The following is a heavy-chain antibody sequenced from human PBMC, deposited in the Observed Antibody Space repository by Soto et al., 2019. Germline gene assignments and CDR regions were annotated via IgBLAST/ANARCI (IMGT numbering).Heavy chain of an antibody. CDR1: GFAFRNYW. D-gene: IGHD3-16*01. CDR3: ARDWGPHHAFDI. V-gene: IGHV3-74*01. Sequence: PGGSLRLSCAASGFAFRNYWMHWVRQAPGKGLVWVSRINSDGINKYYADSVKGRLTISRDNSKNTLYLKMNSLRAENTAVYYCARDWGPHHAFDIWGQGTMVTVSS. J-gene: IGHJ3*02. CDR2: INSDGINK.